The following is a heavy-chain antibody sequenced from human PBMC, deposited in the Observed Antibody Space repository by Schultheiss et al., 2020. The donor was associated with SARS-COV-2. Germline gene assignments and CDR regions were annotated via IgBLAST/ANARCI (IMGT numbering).Heavy chain of an antibody. CDR3: AKTTVTTFYYYGMDV. V-gene: IGHV4-34*01. CDR2: INHSGST. J-gene: IGHJ6*02. D-gene: IGHD4-17*01. CDR1: GGSVRSGGYY. Sequence: SETLSLTCTVSGGSVRSGGYYWSWIRQPPGKGLEWIGEINHSGSTNYNPSLKSRVTISVDTSKNQFSLKLSSVTAADTAVYYCAKTTVTTFYYYGMDVWGQGTTVTVSS.